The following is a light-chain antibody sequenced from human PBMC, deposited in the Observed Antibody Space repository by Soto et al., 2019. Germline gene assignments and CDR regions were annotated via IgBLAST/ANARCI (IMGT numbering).Light chain of an antibody. Sequence: QSALTQPPSASGSPGQSVTISCTGTTNDVGAYNYVSWYQQHPGNAPKLVIYEVNKRPSGVPDRFSGSKSGNTASLTVSGLQAEDEADYYCSSFAVSNSFVFGTGTKVTVL. CDR2: EVN. CDR3: SSFAVSNSFV. CDR1: TNDVGAYNY. J-gene: IGLJ1*01. V-gene: IGLV2-8*01.